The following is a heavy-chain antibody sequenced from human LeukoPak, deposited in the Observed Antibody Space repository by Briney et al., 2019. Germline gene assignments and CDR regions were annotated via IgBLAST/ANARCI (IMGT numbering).Heavy chain of an antibody. CDR2: ISYDGSNK. V-gene: IGHV3-30*04. CDR3: ARAGYSSSWYSYWFDP. D-gene: IGHD6-13*01. Sequence: GGSLRLSCAASGFTFSSYAMHWVRQAPGKGLEWVAVISYDGSNKYYADSVKGRFTISRDNSKNTLYLQMNSPRAEDTAVYYCARAGYSSSWYSYWFDPWGQGTLVTVSS. CDR1: GFTFSSYA. J-gene: IGHJ5*02.